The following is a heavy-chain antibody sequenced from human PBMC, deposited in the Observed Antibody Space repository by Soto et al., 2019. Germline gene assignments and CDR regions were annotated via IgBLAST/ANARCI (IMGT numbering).Heavy chain of an antibody. CDR1: GFTFSSYG. V-gene: IGHV3-30*18. CDR3: AKDRAIFGVVNLEYYFDY. J-gene: IGHJ4*02. CDR2: ISYDGSNK. D-gene: IGHD3-3*01. Sequence: GGSLRLSCAASGFTFSSYGMHWVRQAPGKGLEWVAVISYDGSNKYYADSVKGRFTISRDNSKNTLYLQMNSLRAEDTAVYYCAKDRAIFGVVNLEYYFDYWGQGTLVTVSS.